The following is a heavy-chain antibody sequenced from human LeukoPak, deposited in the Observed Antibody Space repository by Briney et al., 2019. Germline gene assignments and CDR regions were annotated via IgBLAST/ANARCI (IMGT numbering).Heavy chain of an antibody. V-gene: IGHV3-30*02. D-gene: IGHD5-12*01. CDR2: IRYDGSNK. CDR3: AKWEAGYSGYGANWFDP. Sequence: GGSLRLSCAASGFTFSSYGMHWVRQAPGKGLEWVAFIRYDGSNKYYADSVKGRFTISRDNSKNTLYLQMNSLRAEDTAVYYCAKWEAGYSGYGANWFDPWGQGTLVTVSS. J-gene: IGHJ5*02. CDR1: GFTFSSYG.